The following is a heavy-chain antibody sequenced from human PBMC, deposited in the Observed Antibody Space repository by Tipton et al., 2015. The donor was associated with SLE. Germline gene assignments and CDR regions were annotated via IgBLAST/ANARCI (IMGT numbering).Heavy chain of an antibody. CDR1: GGSISSGTYY. J-gene: IGHJ3*02. Sequence: TLSLTCTVSGGSISSGTYYWSWIRQPAGKGLEWIGRIFAGGSTNYNPSLESRVTISLDTSKNQFSLKLTSVTAADTAVYYCVRGFDTSGTFFTFDIWGQGTMVIVSS. CDR2: IFAGGST. V-gene: IGHV4-61*02. D-gene: IGHD1-7*01. CDR3: VRGFDTSGTFFTFDI.